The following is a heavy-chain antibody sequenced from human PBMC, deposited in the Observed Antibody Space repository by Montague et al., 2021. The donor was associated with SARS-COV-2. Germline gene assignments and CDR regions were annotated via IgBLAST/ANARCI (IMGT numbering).Heavy chain of an antibody. CDR1: GFSLTNSGVC. V-gene: IGHV2-5*02. D-gene: IGHD2-21*01. Sequence: PALVKPTQTLTLTCTFSGFSLTNSGVCVAWIRQPPGRALEWLAVIYWANDKRYSPSLKSRLTIIKDTSKNQVVLTLTNLDPEDTATYYCAHTAYYDGAGFYTYSYHYYDLDVWGQGTTVTVSS. J-gene: IGHJ6*02. CDR2: IYWANDK. CDR3: AHTAYYDGAGFYTYSYHYYDLDV.